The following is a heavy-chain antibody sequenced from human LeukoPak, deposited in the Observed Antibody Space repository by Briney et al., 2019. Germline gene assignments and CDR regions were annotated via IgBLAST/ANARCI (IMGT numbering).Heavy chain of an antibody. CDR3: ARVSRVGAASSLDY. V-gene: IGHV3-21*01. D-gene: IGHD1-26*01. Sequence: GGSLRLSCAASGFTFSSYSMNWVRQAPGKGLEWVSSISSSSSYIYYADSVKGRFTISRDNAKNSLYLQMNSLRAEDTAVYYCARVSRVGAASSLDYWGQGTLVTVSS. CDR1: GFTFSSYS. CDR2: ISSSSSYI. J-gene: IGHJ4*02.